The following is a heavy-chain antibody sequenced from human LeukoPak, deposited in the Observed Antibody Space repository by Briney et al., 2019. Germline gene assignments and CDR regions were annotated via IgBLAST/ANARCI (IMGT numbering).Heavy chain of an antibody. V-gene: IGHV3-23*01. D-gene: IGHD5-18*01. J-gene: IGHJ4*02. Sequence: PGGSLRLSCAASGFTFSSYAMSWVRHAPGTCLDWVSSISCSGDSAYYADYVKGRFTISRDNSKNTLYLQMNSLRHEDTAVYYCAKEAGYRYGWFDYWGQGTLVTVSS. CDR1: GFTFSSYA. CDR2: ISCSGDSA. CDR3: AKEAGYRYGWFDY.